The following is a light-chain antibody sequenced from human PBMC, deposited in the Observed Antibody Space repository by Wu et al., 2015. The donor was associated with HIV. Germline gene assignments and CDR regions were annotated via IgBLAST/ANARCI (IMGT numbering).Light chain of an antibody. J-gene: IGKJ4*01. CDR3: QQYDSYPLT. V-gene: IGKV1-5*03. Sequence: DIQMTQSPSTLSASVGDRVAITCRASQSISTWLAWYQQKPGKAPKLLIYKASDLESGVPSRFSGSGSGTDLTLTISSLQPDDFATYYCQQYDSYPLTFGGGTRVEIK. CDR2: KAS. CDR1: QSISTW.